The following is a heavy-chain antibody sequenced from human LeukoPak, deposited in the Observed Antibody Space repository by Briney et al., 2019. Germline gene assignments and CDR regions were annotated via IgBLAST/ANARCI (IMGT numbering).Heavy chain of an antibody. J-gene: IGHJ3*02. D-gene: IGHD1-14*01. Sequence: SLRLSCAASGFTFDDYAMHWVRQAPGKGLEWVSGISWNSGSIGYADSVKGRFTISRDNAKNSLYLQMNSLRAEDTALYYCAKDIGIRGAFDIWGQGTMVTVSS. CDR2: ISWNSGSI. CDR3: AKDIGIRGAFDI. V-gene: IGHV3-9*01. CDR1: GFTFDDYA.